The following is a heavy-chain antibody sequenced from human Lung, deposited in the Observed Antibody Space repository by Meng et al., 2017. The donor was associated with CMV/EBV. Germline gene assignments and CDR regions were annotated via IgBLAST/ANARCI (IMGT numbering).Heavy chain of an antibody. Sequence: SVKVSCKTSGGTFSDYTISWVRQAPGQGLEWMGRVTPIVGIPRYAQIFQDRVTITADKFTSTTYMELTGPTSTDTAVYYCATSQCSSANCRDAYNWFNSWGQGTLVTVSS. CDR2: VTPIVGIP. CDR1: GGTFSDYT. CDR3: ATSQCSSANCRDAYNWFNS. D-gene: IGHD2-2*01. J-gene: IGHJ5*01. V-gene: IGHV1-69*02.